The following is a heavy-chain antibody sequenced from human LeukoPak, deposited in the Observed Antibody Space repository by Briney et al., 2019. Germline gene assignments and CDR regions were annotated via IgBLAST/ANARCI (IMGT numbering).Heavy chain of an antibody. CDR3: ARVWDLRERPFDY. Sequence: GASVKVSCKASGYTFTGYFIHWVRQAPGQGLERMGWINPNSGDTNYAQKFQGRVSMTRDTSARTAYLEVSSLRSDDTAVYYCARVWDLRERPFDYWGQGTLVTVSS. J-gene: IGHJ4*02. D-gene: IGHD3-16*01. CDR1: GYTFTGYF. V-gene: IGHV1-2*02. CDR2: INPNSGDT.